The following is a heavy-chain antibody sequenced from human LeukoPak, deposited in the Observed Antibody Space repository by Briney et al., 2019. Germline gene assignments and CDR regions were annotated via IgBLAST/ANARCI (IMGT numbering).Heavy chain of an antibody. V-gene: IGHV4-31*03. CDR3: ARAPGRTADYYDSSGPRWFDP. CDR1: GGSISSGGYY. Sequence: PSETLSLTCTVSGGSISSGGYYWSWIRQHPGKGLEWIGYIYYSGSTYYNPSLKSRVTMSVDTSKNQFSLKLSSVTAADTAVYYCARAPGRTADYYDSSGPRWFDPWGQGTLVTVSS. D-gene: IGHD3-22*01. CDR2: IYYSGST. J-gene: IGHJ5*02.